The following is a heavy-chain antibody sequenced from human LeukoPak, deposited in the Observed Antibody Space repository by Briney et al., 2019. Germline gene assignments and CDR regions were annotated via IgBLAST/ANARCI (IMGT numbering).Heavy chain of an antibody. CDR2: ISSSGSTI. CDR3: AKGRRSYGSGSYSDY. J-gene: IGHJ4*02. D-gene: IGHD3-10*01. CDR1: GFTFSSYG. V-gene: IGHV3-48*04. Sequence: GGTLRLSCAASGFTFSSYGMSWVRQAPGKGLEWVSYISSSGSTIYYADSVKGRFTISRDNAKNSLYLQMNSLRAEDTAVYYCAKGRRSYGSGSYSDYWGQGTLVTVSS.